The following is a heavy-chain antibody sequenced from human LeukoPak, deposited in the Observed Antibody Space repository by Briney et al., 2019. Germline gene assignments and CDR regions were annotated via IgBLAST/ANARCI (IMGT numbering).Heavy chain of an antibody. V-gene: IGHV1-2*02. CDR1: GYTFTGYY. D-gene: IGHD6-13*01. CDR2: INPNSGGT. CDR3: ARGIFPGIAAAGFDP. Sequence: GASVKVSCKASGYTFTGYYMHWARQAPGQGLEWMGWINPNSGGTNYAQKFQGRVTMTRDTSISTAYMELSRLRSDDTAVYYCARGIFPGIAAAGFDPWGQGTLVTVSS. J-gene: IGHJ5*02.